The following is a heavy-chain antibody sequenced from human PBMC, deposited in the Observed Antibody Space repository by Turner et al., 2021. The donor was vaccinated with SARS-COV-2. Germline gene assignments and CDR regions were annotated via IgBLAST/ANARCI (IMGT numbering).Heavy chain of an antibody. Sequence: EGQLVEFGGGLVQLGRSLRLSCAASGVTVSSIYMSWVRQATGKGLEWISVIYSGGSTFYADSLKGRFTISRHNSKHKLYLQMNSLRAEDTAVYYCARDLLAYGMDVWGQGTTVTVSS. D-gene: IGHD3-3*02. CDR3: ARDLLAYGMDV. CDR2: IYSGGST. J-gene: IGHJ6*02. CDR1: GVTVSSIY. V-gene: IGHV3-53*04.